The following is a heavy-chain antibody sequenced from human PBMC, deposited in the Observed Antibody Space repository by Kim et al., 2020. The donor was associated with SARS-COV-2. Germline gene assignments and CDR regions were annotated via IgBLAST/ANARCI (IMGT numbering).Heavy chain of an antibody. V-gene: IGHV4-59*01. D-gene: IGHD5-18*01. CDR1: GGSISSYY. Sequence: SETLSLTCTVSGGSISSYYWSWIRQPPGKGLEWIGYIYYSGSTNYNPSLKSRVTISVDTSKNQFSLKLSSVTAADTAVYYCARHGYSYGSNWFDPWGQGTLVTVSS. CDR3: ARHGYSYGSNWFDP. J-gene: IGHJ5*02. CDR2: IYYSGST.